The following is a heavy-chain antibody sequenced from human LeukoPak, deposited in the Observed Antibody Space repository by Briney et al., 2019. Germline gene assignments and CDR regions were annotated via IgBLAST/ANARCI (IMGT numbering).Heavy chain of an antibody. Sequence: SETLSLTCTVSGGSISSSSYYWGWIRQPPWKGLEWIGSIYYSGSTYYNPSLKSRVTISVDTSKNQFSLKLSSVTAADTAVYYCARGPAPGIAAAWGQGTLVTVSS. CDR3: ARGPAPGIAAA. CDR1: GGSISSSSYY. CDR2: IYYSGST. J-gene: IGHJ5*02. V-gene: IGHV4-39*07. D-gene: IGHD6-13*01.